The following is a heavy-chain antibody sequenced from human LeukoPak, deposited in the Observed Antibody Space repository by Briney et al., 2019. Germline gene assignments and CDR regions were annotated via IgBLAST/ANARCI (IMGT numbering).Heavy chain of an antibody. D-gene: IGHD3-3*01. Sequence: SETLSLTCTVSGGSISSYYWSWIRQPARKGLEWIGRIYTSGSTNYNPSLKSRVTISVDKSKNQFSLKLSSVTAADTAVYYCARESDDFWSGFHFDIWGQGTMVTVSS. CDR1: GGSISSYY. CDR3: ARESDDFWSGFHFDI. V-gene: IGHV4-4*07. CDR2: IYTSGST. J-gene: IGHJ3*02.